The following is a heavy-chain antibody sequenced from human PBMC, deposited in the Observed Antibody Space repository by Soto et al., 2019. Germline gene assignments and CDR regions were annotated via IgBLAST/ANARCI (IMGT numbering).Heavy chain of an antibody. CDR2: IYYSGST. Sequence: PSDTLSLTCTVSSGSISSGGYYWIFIRHPPWKCLEWIGCIYYSGSTYYNPSLKSRVTISVDTSKNQFSLKLSSVTAADTAVYYCARHSVDRIFGVVAQPNWFEPWGQETLVTVSS. CDR3: ARHSVDRIFGVVAQPNWFEP. J-gene: IGHJ5*02. D-gene: IGHD3-3*01. V-gene: IGHV4-39*01. CDR1: SGSISSGGYY.